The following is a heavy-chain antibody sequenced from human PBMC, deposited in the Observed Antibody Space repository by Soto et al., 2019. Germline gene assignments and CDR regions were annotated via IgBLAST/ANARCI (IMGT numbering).Heavy chain of an antibody. Sequence: LRLSFAASGFTFSSYAMSWVRQAPGKGLEWGSAISGSGGSTYYADSVKGRFTISRDNSKNTLYLQMNSLGAEDTAVYYCASGLTHLRFDPLGQGTLVNVS. D-gene: IGHD3-10*01. J-gene: IGHJ5*02. CDR2: ISGSGGST. CDR1: GFTFSSYA. V-gene: IGHV3-23*01. CDR3: ASGLTHLRFDP.